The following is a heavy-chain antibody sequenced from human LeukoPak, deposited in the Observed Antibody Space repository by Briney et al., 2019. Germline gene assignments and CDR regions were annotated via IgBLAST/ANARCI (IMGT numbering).Heavy chain of an antibody. J-gene: IGHJ3*02. D-gene: IGHD3-10*01. CDR1: GYTFSNYG. V-gene: IGHV1-18*01. Sequence: VASVKVSCKASGYTFSNYGISWVRQAPGQGLEWMGWISGYNGYTNYAQTRQGRVTMTTDTSTSTVYMEVRSLRSDDTAVYYCARDDGSGSPYGLDIWGQGTMVTVSS. CDR3: ARDDGSGSPYGLDI. CDR2: ISGYNGYT.